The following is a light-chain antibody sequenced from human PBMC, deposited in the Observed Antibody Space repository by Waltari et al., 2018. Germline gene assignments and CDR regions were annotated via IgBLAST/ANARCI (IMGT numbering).Light chain of an antibody. CDR2: DAS. CDR1: QDIDKS. Sequence: DIQMTQSPPSLSASVGDRVTITCQASQDIDKSLNWYQQKPGRAPNLVIYDASNLETGVPLRFWGSGSGTDFTLTIDSLQADDIATYYCQQYDTLPLTFAGGTKVEI. V-gene: IGKV1-33*01. J-gene: IGKJ4*01. CDR3: QQYDTLPLT.